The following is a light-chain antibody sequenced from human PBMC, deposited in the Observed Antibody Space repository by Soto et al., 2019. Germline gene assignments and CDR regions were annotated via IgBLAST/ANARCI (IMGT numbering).Light chain of an antibody. V-gene: IGKV1-5*03. CDR2: KAS. Sequence: DIQMTQSPSTLSASVGDRVTITCRASQSISSWLAWYQQKPGKAPKLLIYKASSLESGVPARFSSSGSRTGFTLTLFSLHPDDFATYYCQQYNSFFWTFGQGTKVEIK. CDR1: QSISSW. J-gene: IGKJ1*01. CDR3: QQYNSFFWT.